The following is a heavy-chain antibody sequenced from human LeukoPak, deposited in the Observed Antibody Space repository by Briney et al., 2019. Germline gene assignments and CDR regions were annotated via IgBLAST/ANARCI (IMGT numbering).Heavy chain of an antibody. CDR3: ARDQGYCSGGSCYFFHFDY. D-gene: IGHD2-15*01. V-gene: IGHV3-30*04. CDR2: ISYDGSNK. Sequence: GGSLRLSCAASGFTFSSYAIHWVRQAPGKGLEWVAVISYDGSNKYYADSVKGRFTISRDNSKNTLYLQMNSLRAEDTAVYYCARDQGYCSGGSCYFFHFDYWGQGTLVTVSS. J-gene: IGHJ4*02. CDR1: GFTFSSYA.